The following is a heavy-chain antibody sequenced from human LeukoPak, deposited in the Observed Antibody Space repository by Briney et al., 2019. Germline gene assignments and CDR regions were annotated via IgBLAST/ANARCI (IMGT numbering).Heavy chain of an antibody. CDR1: GGTFSSYA. CDR3: ARDRYCGSTSCYAFDY. CDR2: IIPIFGTA. V-gene: IGHV1-69*06. J-gene: IGHJ4*02. Sequence: SVKVSCKASGGTFSSYAISWVRQAPGQGLEWMGGIIPIFGTANYAQKFQGRVTITADKSTSTAYMELSSLRSEDTAVYYCARDRYCGSTSCYAFDYWGQGTLVTVSS. D-gene: IGHD2-2*01.